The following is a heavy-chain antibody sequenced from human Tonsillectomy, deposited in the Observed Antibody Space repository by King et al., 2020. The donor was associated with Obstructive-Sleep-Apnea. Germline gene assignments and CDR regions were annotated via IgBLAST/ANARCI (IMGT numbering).Heavy chain of an antibody. CDR1: GGSISSYY. V-gene: IGHV4-59*01. CDR3: ARGSYGNFIDY. Sequence: QLQESGPGLVKPSETLSLTCTVSGGSISSYYWSWIRQPPGKGLEWIGYIYYSGITNYNPSLKSRVTISVDTSKNQFSLKLSSVTAADTAVYYCARGSYGNFIDYWGQGTLVTVSS. CDR2: IYYSGIT. D-gene: IGHD5-18*01. J-gene: IGHJ4*02.